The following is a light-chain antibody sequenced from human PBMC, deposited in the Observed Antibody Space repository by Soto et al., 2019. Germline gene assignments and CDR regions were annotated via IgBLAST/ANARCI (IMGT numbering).Light chain of an antibody. V-gene: IGKV3-11*01. CDR2: DAS. Sequence: EIVLTQSPATLSLSPGERATLSCRASQSVSSYLAWYQQKPGQAPRLLIYDASNRATGIPARFSGSGSGTDFTLPISSLEPEDSAVYYCQQRSNWPPGTFGPGTKVDIK. CDR1: QSVSSY. J-gene: IGKJ3*01. CDR3: QQRSNWPPGT.